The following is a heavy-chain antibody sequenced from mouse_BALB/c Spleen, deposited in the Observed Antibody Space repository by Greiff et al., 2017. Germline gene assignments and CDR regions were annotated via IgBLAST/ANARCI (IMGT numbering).Heavy chain of an antibody. V-gene: IGHV5-17*02. Sequence: EVKLVESGGGLVQPGGSRKLSCAASGFTFSSFGMHWVRQAPEKGLEWVAYISSGSSTIYYADTVKGRFTISRDNPKNTLFLQMTSLRSEDTAMYYCARSRGNPYYYAMDYWGQGTSVTVSS. CDR1: GFTFSSFG. CDR2: ISSGSSTI. D-gene: IGHD2-1*01. J-gene: IGHJ4*01. CDR3: ARSRGNPYYYAMDY.